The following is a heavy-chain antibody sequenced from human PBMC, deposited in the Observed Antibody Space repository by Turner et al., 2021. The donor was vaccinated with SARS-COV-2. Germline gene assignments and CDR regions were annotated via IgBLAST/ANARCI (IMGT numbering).Heavy chain of an antibody. D-gene: IGHD3-22*01. Sequence: QVQLVESGGGVVQPGRSLRLSCAASGFTFSSHAMHWVRQAPGKGLEWVEVISYDGSNKYYADSVKGRLTISRDNSKNTLYVQMNSLRAEDTAVYYCAREDYYDSSGSFDYWGQGTLVTVSS. CDR2: ISYDGSNK. J-gene: IGHJ4*02. V-gene: IGHV3-30-3*01. CDR3: AREDYYDSSGSFDY. CDR1: GFTFSSHA.